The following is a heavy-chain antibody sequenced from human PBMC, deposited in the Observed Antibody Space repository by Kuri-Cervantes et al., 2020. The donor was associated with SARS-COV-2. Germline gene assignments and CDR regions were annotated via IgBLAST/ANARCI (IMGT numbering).Heavy chain of an antibody. CDR3: ARGMVRGIIQYYYYAMDV. CDR2: INPNSGGT. J-gene: IGHJ6*02. Sequence: ASVKVSCKASGYTFTGYYMHWVRQAPGQGLEWMGRINPNSGGTNYAQKFQGWVTMTRDTSISTVYMELSRLRSDDTAVYYCARGMVRGIIQYYYYAMDVWGQGTTVTVSS. CDR1: GYTFTGYY. V-gene: IGHV1-2*04. D-gene: IGHD3-10*01.